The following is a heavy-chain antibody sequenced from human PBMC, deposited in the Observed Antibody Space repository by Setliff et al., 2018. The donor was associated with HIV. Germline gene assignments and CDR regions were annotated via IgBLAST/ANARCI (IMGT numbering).Heavy chain of an antibody. CDR1: GLTFSNYW. J-gene: IGHJ4*02. CDR2: IDSDGSDT. V-gene: IGHV3-74*01. D-gene: IGHD3-3*01. CDR3: ARGPQYNFWGGYLGL. Sequence: PGGSLRLSCVASGLTFSNYWVHWVRQAPGKGLVWVSRIDSDGSDTDYADSVRGRFTISRDNAKNTLYLQMTSLRAEDTAVYYCARGPQYNFWGGYLGLWGRGTLVTVSS.